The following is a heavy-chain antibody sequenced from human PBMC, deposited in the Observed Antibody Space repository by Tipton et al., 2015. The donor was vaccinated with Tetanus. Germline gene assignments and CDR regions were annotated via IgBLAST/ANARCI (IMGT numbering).Heavy chain of an antibody. CDR3: ARGDGSTLHY. V-gene: IGHV4-59*01. J-gene: IGHJ4*02. Sequence: TLSLTCTVSGGSINGYYWSWIRQPPGKGLEWIGYIYYRGSTNYYPSLKSRVTMSVDTSKNQFSLNLSSVTAADTAVYYCARGDGSTLHYWGQGTLVTVSS. CDR2: IYYRGST. CDR1: GGSINGYY. D-gene: IGHD5-24*01.